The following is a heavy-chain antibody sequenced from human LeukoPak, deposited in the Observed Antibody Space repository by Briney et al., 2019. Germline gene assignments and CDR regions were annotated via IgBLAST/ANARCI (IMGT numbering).Heavy chain of an antibody. CDR2: IRYDGSNK. Sequence: GGSLRLSCAASGFTFSSYGMHWVRQAPGKGLEWVAFIRYDGSNKYYADSVTVRFTISRDNSNNTLYLQMNSLRAEDTAVYYCAKDGGDDFWSGYLYYFDYWGQGTLVTVSS. CDR1: GFTFSSYG. D-gene: IGHD3-3*01. J-gene: IGHJ4*02. V-gene: IGHV3-30*02. CDR3: AKDGGDDFWSGYLYYFDY.